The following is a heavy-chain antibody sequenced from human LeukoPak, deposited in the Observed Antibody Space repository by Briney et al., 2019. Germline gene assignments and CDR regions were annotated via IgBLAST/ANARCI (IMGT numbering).Heavy chain of an antibody. CDR1: GYTFTGYY. CDR2: INPNSGGT. J-gene: IGHJ2*01. D-gene: IGHD6-13*01. CDR3: ARGPWYSSSWSHTWYFDL. V-gene: IGHV1-2*04. Sequence: ASVKVSCKASGYTFTGYYMHWVRQAPGQGLEWMGWINPNSGGTNYAQKFQGWVTMTRDTSISTAYMELSRLRSDDTAVYYCARGPWYSSSWSHTWYFDLWGRGTLVTVSS.